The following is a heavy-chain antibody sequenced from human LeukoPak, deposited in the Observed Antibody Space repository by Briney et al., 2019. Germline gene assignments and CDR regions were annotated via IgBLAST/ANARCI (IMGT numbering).Heavy chain of an antibody. CDR3: ARRDSSGWTFDY. Sequence: PSETLSLTCTVSGGSISSYYWSWIRQPPGKGLEWIGYIYYRGSTNYNPSLKSRVTISVDTSKNQFSLKLSSVTAADTAVYYCARRDSSGWTFDYWGQGTLVTVSS. CDR2: IYYRGST. V-gene: IGHV4-59*08. CDR1: GGSISSYY. D-gene: IGHD6-19*01. J-gene: IGHJ4*02.